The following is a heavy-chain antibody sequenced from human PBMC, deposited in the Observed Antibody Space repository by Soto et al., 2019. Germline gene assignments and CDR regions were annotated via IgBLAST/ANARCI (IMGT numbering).Heavy chain of an antibody. Sequence: SETLSLTCAVYGGSFSGYYWSWIRQPPGKGLEWIGEINHSGSTNYNPSLKSRVTISVDTSKNQFSLKLSSVTAADTAVYYCASSYSNYAFDIWGQGTMVTVSS. V-gene: IGHV4-34*01. CDR1: GGSFSGYY. J-gene: IGHJ3*02. D-gene: IGHD4-4*01. CDR2: INHSGST. CDR3: ASSYSNYAFDI.